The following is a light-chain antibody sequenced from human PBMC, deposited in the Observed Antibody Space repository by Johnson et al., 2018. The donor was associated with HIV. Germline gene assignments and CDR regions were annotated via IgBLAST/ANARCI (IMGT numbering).Light chain of an antibody. J-gene: IGLJ1*01. CDR1: SSNIGNNY. CDR3: GTWDNSLRAGV. Sequence: VLTQPPSVSAAPGQKVTISCSGSSSNIGNNYVSWYQQLPGTVPKLLMYENNKRPSGIPDRFSGSKSGTSATLDITGLQTGDEADYYCGTWDNSLRAGVFGTGTEVTVL. V-gene: IGLV1-51*02. CDR2: ENN.